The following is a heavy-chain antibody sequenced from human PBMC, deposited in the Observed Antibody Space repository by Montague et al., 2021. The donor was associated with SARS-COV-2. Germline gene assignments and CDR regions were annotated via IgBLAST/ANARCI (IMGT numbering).Heavy chain of an antibody. V-gene: IGHV4-59*08. CDR1: GGSISSYY. CDR2: IYYSGST. J-gene: IGHJ4*02. D-gene: IGHD2-8*01. CDR3: ARVPNGRHDN. Sequence: SETLSLTCTVSGGSISSYYWSWIRQPPGKGLEWIGYIYYSGSTNYNPSLKSRVTISINTSKNQFFLRVASVTAADTAVYYCARVPNGRHDNWGPGALVTVSS.